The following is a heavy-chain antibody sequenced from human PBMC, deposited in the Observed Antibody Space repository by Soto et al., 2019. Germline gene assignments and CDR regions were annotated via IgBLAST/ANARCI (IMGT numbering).Heavy chain of an antibody. V-gene: IGHV5-51*01. Sequence: LGESLKISCKASGYDFARTWIGWVRQLPGKGLDWLGIIYPGDSETRYSPSFRGQVTFSVDMSISTAHLQWSSLKTSDIAIYYCARLVGAYDSYFDHWGQGTRVTVSS. CDR3: ARLVGAYDSYFDH. D-gene: IGHD5-12*01. CDR2: IYPGDSET. CDR1: GYDFARTW. J-gene: IGHJ4*02.